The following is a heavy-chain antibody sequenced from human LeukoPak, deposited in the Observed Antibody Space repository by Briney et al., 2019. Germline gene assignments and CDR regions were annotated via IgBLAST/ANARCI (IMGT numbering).Heavy chain of an antibody. CDR3: AKDSIVGAKSGDY. V-gene: IGHV3-23*01. CDR2: ISGSGGST. D-gene: IGHD1-26*01. Sequence: GGSLRLSCAASGFTFSSYSMNWVRQAPGKGLEWVSAISGSGGSTYYADSVKGRFTISRDNSKNTLYLQMNSLRAEDTAVYYCAKDSIVGAKSGDYWGQGTLVTVSS. J-gene: IGHJ4*02. CDR1: GFTFSSYS.